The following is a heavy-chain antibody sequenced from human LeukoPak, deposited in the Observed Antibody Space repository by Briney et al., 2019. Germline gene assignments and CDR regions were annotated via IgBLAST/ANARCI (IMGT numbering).Heavy chain of an antibody. J-gene: IGHJ5*02. CDR2: ISYVGSNK. CDR3: ARVEGRLVLWFGEFNGLDP. V-gene: IGHV3-30*04. CDR1: GFTFSSYA. Sequence: GGSLRLSCAASGFTFSSYAMHWVRQAPGKGLEWVAVISYVGSNKYYADSVKGRFTISRDNSKNTLYLQMNSLRAEDTAVYYCARVEGRLVLWFGEFNGLDPWGQGTLVTVSS. D-gene: IGHD3-10*01.